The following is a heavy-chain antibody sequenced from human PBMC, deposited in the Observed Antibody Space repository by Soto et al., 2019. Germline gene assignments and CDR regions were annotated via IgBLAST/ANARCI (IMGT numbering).Heavy chain of an antibody. CDR1: GFTFSNAW. J-gene: IGHJ3*02. CDR3: TTYIVVVPAAKTRTHAFDI. Sequence: PGGSLRLSCAASGFTFSNAWMSWVRQAPGKGLEWVGRIKSKTDGGTTDYAAPVKGRFTISRDDSKNTLYLQMNSLKTEDTAVYYCTTYIVVVPAAKTRTHAFDIWGQGTMVTVSS. V-gene: IGHV3-15*01. D-gene: IGHD2-2*01. CDR2: IKSKTDGGTT.